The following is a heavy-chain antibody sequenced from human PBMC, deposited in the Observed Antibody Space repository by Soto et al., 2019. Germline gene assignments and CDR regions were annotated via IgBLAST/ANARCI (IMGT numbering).Heavy chain of an antibody. CDR1: CASIHGYH. CDR3: ARAPAPLYSSSWYYFDY. CDR2: IFYSGAT. Sequence: PSGTLSLTCTVSCASIHGYHLSWNRQFPGKELECLGYIFYSGATNYNPSLKSRVTISVDTSKIQFSLKLSSVTAADTAVYYCARAPAPLYSSSWYYFDYWGQGTLVTVSS. V-gene: IGHV4-59*01. J-gene: IGHJ4*02. D-gene: IGHD6-13*01.